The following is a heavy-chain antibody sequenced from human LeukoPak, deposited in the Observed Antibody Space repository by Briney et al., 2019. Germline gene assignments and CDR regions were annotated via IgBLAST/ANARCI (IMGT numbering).Heavy chain of an antibody. J-gene: IGHJ4*02. V-gene: IGHV1-18*01. D-gene: IGHD5-18*01. CDR3: ARGSSYGFSMGY. CDR1: GYTFTSYG. CDR2: ISTYNGDT. Sequence: GASVKVSCTASGYTFTSYGINWVRQASGQGLEWMGWISTYNGDTNYAQKLQDRVTMTTDTSTSTAYMEMRSLRSDDTAVYYCARGSSYGFSMGYWGQGTLVTVSS.